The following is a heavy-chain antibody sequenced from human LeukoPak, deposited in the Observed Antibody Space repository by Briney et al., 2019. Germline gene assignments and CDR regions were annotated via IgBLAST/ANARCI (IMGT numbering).Heavy chain of an antibody. D-gene: IGHD3-3*01. CDR3: ARGIGDRRSYDFWSGYWLSGKRPNWFDP. CDR2: MNPNSGNT. V-gene: IGHV1-8*03. CDR1: GYTFTSYD. Sequence: ASVKVSCKASGYTFTSYDINWVRQATGQGLEWMGWMNPNSGNTGYAQKFQGRVTITRNTSISTAYMELSSLRSEDTAVYYCARGIGDRRSYDFWSGYWLSGKRPNWFDPWGQGTLVAVSS. J-gene: IGHJ5*02.